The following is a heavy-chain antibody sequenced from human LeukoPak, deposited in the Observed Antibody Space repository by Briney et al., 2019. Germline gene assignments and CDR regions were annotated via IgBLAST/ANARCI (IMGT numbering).Heavy chain of an antibody. J-gene: IGHJ1*01. V-gene: IGHV4-38-2*02. CDR1: GYSISSGYY. CDR2: IYKTGST. Sequence: SETLSLTCTVSGYSISSGYYWGWIRQPPGKGLEWIGSIYKTGSTYYNPSLQGRVTISRDTSKNQFSLKLSSVTAADTAVYYCARDLRYFSLWGQGTLVTVSS. D-gene: IGHD3-9*01. CDR3: ARDLRYFSL.